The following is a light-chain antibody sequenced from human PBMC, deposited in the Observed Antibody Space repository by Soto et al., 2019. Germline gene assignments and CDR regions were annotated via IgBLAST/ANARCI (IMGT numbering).Light chain of an antibody. CDR3: QKYNSPPRT. CDR2: AAS. CDR1: QGISNY. Sequence: DIQMPQSPPSLSASVGDRVTITCRASQGISNYLAWYQQKPGELPKLVIYAASILQTGVPSRFSGSGSGTGFSLTISSLQPEDVATYFCQKYNSPPRTFGQGTKVDI. V-gene: IGKV1-27*01. J-gene: IGKJ1*01.